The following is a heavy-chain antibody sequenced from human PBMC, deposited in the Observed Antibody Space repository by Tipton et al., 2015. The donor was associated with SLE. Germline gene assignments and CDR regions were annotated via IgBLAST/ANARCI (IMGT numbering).Heavy chain of an antibody. V-gene: IGHV4-34*01. CDR2: INHSGST. CDR1: GGSFRGYY. CDR3: AGGSLTGDFDY. Sequence: TLSLTCAVYGGSFRGYYWSWIRQPPGKGLEWIGEINHSGSTNYNPSLKSRVAISVDTSKNQFSLKLSSVTAADTAVYYCAGGSLTGDFDYWGQGTLVTVSS. D-gene: IGHD7-27*01. J-gene: IGHJ4*02.